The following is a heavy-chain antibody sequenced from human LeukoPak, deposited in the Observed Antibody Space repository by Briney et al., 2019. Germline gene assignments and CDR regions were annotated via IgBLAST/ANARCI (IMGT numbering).Heavy chain of an antibody. J-gene: IGHJ6*03. CDR3: ARTVVGAPDPYYYYYYMDV. V-gene: IGHV1-8*03. CDR1: GYTFTSYD. CDR2: MNPNRGNT. Sequence: ASVKVSCKASGYTFTSYDINWVRQATGQGLEWMGWMNPNRGNTGYAQKFQGRVTITRNTSISTAYMELSSLRSEDTAVYYCARTVVGAPDPYYYYYYMDVWGKGTTVTVSS. D-gene: IGHD1-26*01.